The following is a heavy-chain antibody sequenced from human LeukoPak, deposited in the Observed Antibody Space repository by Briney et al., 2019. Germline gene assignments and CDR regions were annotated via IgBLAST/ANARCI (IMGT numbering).Heavy chain of an antibody. V-gene: IGHV4-39*07. Sequence: SQTLSLTCTVSGGSINSGTYYWGWIRQPPGKGLEWIGSIYYSGSTYYNPSLKSRVTISVDTSKNQFSLKLSSVTAADTAVYYCARNWDDGRFDYWGQGTLVTVSS. J-gene: IGHJ4*02. CDR2: IYYSGST. CDR1: GGSINSGTYY. D-gene: IGHD1-1*01. CDR3: ARNWDDGRFDY.